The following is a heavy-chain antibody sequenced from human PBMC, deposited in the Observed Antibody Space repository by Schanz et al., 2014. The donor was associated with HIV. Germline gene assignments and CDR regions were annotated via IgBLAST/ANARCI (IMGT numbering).Heavy chain of an antibody. CDR3: AKTSITLGMDV. Sequence: EVQLLESGGGLVQPGGSLRLSCAASGFTFSNYAMTWVRQAPGKGLEWVSLISGTIGSTYYADSVKGRFTISRVNSKNTLYLQMNSLRAEDTAIYYCAKTSITLGMDVWGQGTTVTVSS. CDR2: ISGTIGST. V-gene: IGHV3-23*01. J-gene: IGHJ6*02. D-gene: IGHD1-20*01. CDR1: GFTFSNYA.